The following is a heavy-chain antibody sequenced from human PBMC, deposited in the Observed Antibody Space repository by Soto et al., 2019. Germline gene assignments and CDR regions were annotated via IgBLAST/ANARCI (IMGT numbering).Heavy chain of an antibody. Sequence: ASVKVSCKASGYTFTSYGISWVRQAPGQGLEWMGWISAYNGNTNYAQKLQGRVTMTTDTSTSTAYMELRSLRSGDTAVYYCARLGPTTYMVRGVMRWFDPWGQGTLVTVSS. CDR2: ISAYNGNT. V-gene: IGHV1-18*01. CDR3: ARLGPTTYMVRGVMRWFDP. CDR1: GYTFTSYG. D-gene: IGHD3-10*01. J-gene: IGHJ5*02.